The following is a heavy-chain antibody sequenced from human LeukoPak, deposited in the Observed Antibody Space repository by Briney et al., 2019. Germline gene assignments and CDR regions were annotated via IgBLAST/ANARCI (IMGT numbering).Heavy chain of an antibody. CDR3: AKPKSSELQRFYYFDY. CDR1: GFTFSDYY. CDR2: ISSSGSTI. V-gene: IGHV3-11*01. J-gene: IGHJ4*02. Sequence: GGSLRLSCAASGFTFSDYYMSWIRQAPGKGLEWVSYISSSGSTIYYADSVKGRFTISRDNAKNSLYLQMNSLRAEDTAVYYCAKPKSSELQRFYYFDYWGQGTLVTVSS. D-gene: IGHD1-14*01.